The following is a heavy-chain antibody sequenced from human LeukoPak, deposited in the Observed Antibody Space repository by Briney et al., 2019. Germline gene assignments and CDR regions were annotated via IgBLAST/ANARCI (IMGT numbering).Heavy chain of an antibody. CDR2: VHLDGRT. V-gene: IGHV4-4*02. CDR1: GGSVSSTNW. D-gene: IGHD3-22*01. CDR3: VRDTQMYYFDSGGLGHFDF. Sequence: SETLSLTCGVSGGSVSSTNWWTWIRQPPGKGLEWIGEVHLDGRTNFNPSLKSRLTMSVDLSENHVSLKLSSLTAADTAVYYCVRDTQMYYFDSGGLGHFDFWGRGTLVTVSS. J-gene: IGHJ2*01.